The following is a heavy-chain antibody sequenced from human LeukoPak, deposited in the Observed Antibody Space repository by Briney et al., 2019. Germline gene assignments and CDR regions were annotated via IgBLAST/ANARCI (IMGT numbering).Heavy chain of an antibody. CDR2: MYHTGSS. CDR3: ARDQGGSSHRQAFDL. J-gene: IGHJ3*01. V-gene: IGHV4-61*01. CDR1: GDSVSSINYY. Sequence: SETLSLTCTVSGDSVSSINYYWSWIRQPPGKGLEWIGYMYHTGSSNYNPSLKRRVTISIDTSKNQFSLKLTSVTAADTAVYYCARDQGGSSHRQAFDLWGQGTKVTVST. D-gene: IGHD1-26*01.